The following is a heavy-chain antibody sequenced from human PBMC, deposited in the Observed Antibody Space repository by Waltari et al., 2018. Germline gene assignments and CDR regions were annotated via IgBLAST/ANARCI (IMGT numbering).Heavy chain of an antibody. CDR1: GFTFSSYA. CDR2: ISYDGSNK. CDR3: ERGDSTDY. Sequence: QVQLVESGGGVVQPGRSLRLSCAASGFTFSSYAMHWVRQAPGKGLEWVAVISYDGSNKYYADSVKGRFTISRDNSKTTLYLQMNGLSAEDTAVYYCERGDSTDYWGQGTLVTVSS. V-gene: IGHV3-30-3*01. J-gene: IGHJ4*02. D-gene: IGHD3-22*01.